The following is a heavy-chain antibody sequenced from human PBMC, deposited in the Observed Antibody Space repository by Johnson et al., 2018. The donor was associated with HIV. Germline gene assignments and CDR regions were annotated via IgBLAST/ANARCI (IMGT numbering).Heavy chain of an antibody. CDR1: GFTFDDYG. CDR3: ARDRRHYSDSSGYYSRRVGAFDI. D-gene: IGHD3-22*01. J-gene: IGHJ3*02. CDR2: INWDGDRT. V-gene: IGHV3-20*04. Sequence: VQLVESGGGVVRPGGSLRLSCAASGFTFDDYGMSWVRQAPGKGLEWVSGINWDGDRTGYADSVKGRFTISRDNAKTSLYLQMNSLRAEDTALYYCARDRRHYSDSSGYYSRRVGAFDIWGQGTMVTVSS.